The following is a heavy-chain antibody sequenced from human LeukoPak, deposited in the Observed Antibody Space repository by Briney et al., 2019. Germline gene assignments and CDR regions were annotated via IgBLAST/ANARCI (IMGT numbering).Heavy chain of an antibody. Sequence: SVKVSYKASGGTFSSYAISWVRQAPGQGLEWMGRIIPIFGTANYAQKFQGRVTITTDESTSTAYMELSSLRSEDTAVYYCARDCYDSSGYYPFDYWGQGTLVTVSS. J-gene: IGHJ4*02. V-gene: IGHV1-69*05. CDR3: ARDCYDSSGYYPFDY. CDR1: GGTFSSYA. D-gene: IGHD3-22*01. CDR2: IIPIFGTA.